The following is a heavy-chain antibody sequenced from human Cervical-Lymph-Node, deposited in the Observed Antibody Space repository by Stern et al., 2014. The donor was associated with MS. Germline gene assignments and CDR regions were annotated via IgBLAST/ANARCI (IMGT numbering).Heavy chain of an antibody. D-gene: IGHD6-13*01. CDR2: ICPVFGTP. CDR3: ALSSETSDRWYSLGYDL. Sequence: QVQLGQSGAEVTKPGSSVKVSCKASGGTFSKFPSSWVRQAPGQGLEWMGRICPVFGTPTYAQEFRGRVTITADVSTSTVYMELSSLRSDDTSVYYCALSSETSDRWYSLGYDLWGQGTLVTVSS. V-gene: IGHV1-69*18. CDR1: GGTFSKFP. J-gene: IGHJ5*02.